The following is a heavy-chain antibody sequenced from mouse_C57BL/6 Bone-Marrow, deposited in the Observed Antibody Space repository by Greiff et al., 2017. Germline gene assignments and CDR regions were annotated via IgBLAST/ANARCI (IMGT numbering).Heavy chain of an antibody. CDR2: IDPENGDT. Sequence: EVQLQQSGAELVRPGASVKLSCTASGFNIKDDYMHWVKQRPEQGLEWIGWIDPENGDTEYASKFQGKATITADTSSNTAYLQLSSLTSEDTAVYYCTTGDDGYYFYYFDYWGQGTTLTVSS. D-gene: IGHD2-3*01. CDR3: TTGDDGYYFYYFDY. CDR1: GFNIKDDY. V-gene: IGHV14-4*01. J-gene: IGHJ2*01.